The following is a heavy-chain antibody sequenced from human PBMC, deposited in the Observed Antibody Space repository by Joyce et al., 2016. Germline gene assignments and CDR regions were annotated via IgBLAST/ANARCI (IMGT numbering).Heavy chain of an antibody. CDR1: GFTFSSYW. Sequence: EVQLVESGGGLVQPGVSLRLSCAASGFTFSSYWMDWVRQAPGKGLAWVSLITGEGSSTAYADSVKGRFTISRDNAKNTLFLQMNSLRAEDTAVYYCARGTTSEDYWGQGTLVTVSS. CDR3: ARGTTSEDY. D-gene: IGHD1/OR15-1a*01. V-gene: IGHV3-74*01. CDR2: ITGEGSST. J-gene: IGHJ4*02.